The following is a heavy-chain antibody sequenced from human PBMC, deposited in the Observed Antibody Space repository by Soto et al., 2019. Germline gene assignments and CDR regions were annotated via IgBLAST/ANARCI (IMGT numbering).Heavy chain of an antibody. CDR1: GGSISSYY. D-gene: IGHD2-2*01. J-gene: IGHJ5*02. CDR3: ARSRAGYCSSTSCYSRYNWFDP. Sequence: TCTVSGGSISSYYWSWIRQPPGKGLEWIGYIYYSGSTNYNPSLKSRVTISVDTSKNQFSLKLSSVTAADTAVYYCARSRAGYCSSTSCYSRYNWFDPWGQGTLVTVSS. CDR2: IYYSGST. V-gene: IGHV4-59*01.